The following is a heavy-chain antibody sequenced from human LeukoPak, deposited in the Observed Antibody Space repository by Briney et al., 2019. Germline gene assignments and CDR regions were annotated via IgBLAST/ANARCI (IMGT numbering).Heavy chain of an antibody. CDR3: ARDHDSNVYYAQFAY. Sequence: ASVKVSCKASGGDFSTYTINWVRQALGQGLKWMGGIIPIFHIANYAHKFQGRVTITADESARTAYMELSSLGSDDTAVYYCARDHDSNVYYAQFAYWGQGTLVTVSS. CDR2: IIPIFHIA. J-gene: IGHJ4*02. V-gene: IGHV1-69*13. D-gene: IGHD3-22*01. CDR1: GGDFSTYT.